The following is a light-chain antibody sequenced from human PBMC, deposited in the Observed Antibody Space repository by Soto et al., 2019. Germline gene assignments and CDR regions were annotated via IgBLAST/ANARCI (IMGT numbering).Light chain of an antibody. CDR3: QKYGSVPFT. V-gene: IGKV1-27*01. Sequence: DIQMTQSPSSLSASVGDRVTITCRASQGISNYLAWYQQRPGKVPKLLIYAASTLQSGVPSRFSGSGSGTAFTLTISSLQPEDVAIYYCQKYGSVPFTFGPGTKVDIK. J-gene: IGKJ3*01. CDR1: QGISNY. CDR2: AAS.